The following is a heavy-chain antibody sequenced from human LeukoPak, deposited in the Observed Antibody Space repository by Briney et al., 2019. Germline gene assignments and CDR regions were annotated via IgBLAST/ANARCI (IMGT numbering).Heavy chain of an antibody. CDR1: GYTFTSYD. D-gene: IGHD6-6*01. CDR2: MNPNSGNT. Sequence: ASVKVSCKASGYTFTSYDINWVRQATGQGLEWMGWMNPNSGNTGYAQKFQGRVTMTRNTSISTAYMELSSLRSEDTDVYYCARGGFRSAARRFDPWGQGTLVTVSS. J-gene: IGHJ5*02. CDR3: ARGGFRSAARRFDP. V-gene: IGHV1-8*01.